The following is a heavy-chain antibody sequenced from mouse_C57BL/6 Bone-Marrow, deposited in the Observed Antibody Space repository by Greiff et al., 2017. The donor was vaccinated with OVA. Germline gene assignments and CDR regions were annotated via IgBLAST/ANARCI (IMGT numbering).Heavy chain of an antibody. Sequence: QVQLKESGAELARPGASVKMSCKASGYTFTSYTMHWVKQRPGQGLEWIGYINPSSGYTKYNQKFKDKATLTADKSSSTAYIQLSSLTSEDSAVYYCARFYDYNWGQGTTLTVSS. J-gene: IGHJ2*01. CDR3: ARFYDYN. V-gene: IGHV1-4*01. D-gene: IGHD2-4*01. CDR2: INPSSGYT. CDR1: GYTFTSYT.